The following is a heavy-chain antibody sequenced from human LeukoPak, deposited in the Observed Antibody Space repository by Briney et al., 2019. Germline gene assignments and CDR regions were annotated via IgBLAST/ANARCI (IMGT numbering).Heavy chain of an antibody. CDR2: INPNSGGT. Sequence: ASVKVSRKASGYTFTAYYLHWVRQAPGQGLEWMGWINPNSGGTNYAQKFQGRVTMTRDTSISTAYMELNRLRSDDTAVYYCASQSSGWYVGYFDYWGQGTLVTVSS. CDR3: ASQSSGWYVGYFDY. V-gene: IGHV1-2*02. D-gene: IGHD6-19*01. J-gene: IGHJ4*02. CDR1: GYTFTAYY.